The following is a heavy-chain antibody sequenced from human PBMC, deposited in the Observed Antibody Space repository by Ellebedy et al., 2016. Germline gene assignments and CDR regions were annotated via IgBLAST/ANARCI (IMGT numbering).Heavy chain of an antibody. CDR2: IWYDGSNK. J-gene: IGHJ4*02. D-gene: IGHD2-2*01. CDR3: AKGGTSSKGACFDY. CDR1: GFTFSSYG. Sequence: GGSLRLXCAASGFTFSSYGMHWVRQAPGKGLEWVAVIWYDGSNKYYADSVKGRFTISRDNSKNTLYLQMNSLRAEDTAVYYCAKGGTSSKGACFDYWGQGTLVTVSS. V-gene: IGHV3-33*06.